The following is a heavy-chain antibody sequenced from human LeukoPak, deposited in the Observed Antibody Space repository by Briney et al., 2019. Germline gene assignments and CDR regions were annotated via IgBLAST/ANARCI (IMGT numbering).Heavy chain of an antibody. Sequence: GGSLRLSCAASGFTFSSYSMNWVRQAPGKGLEWVSSISSSSSYIYYADSVKGRFTISRDNAKNSLYLQMNSLRAEDTAVYYCARSIRYCSSTSCDPLYYYYYMDVWGKGTTVTISS. V-gene: IGHV3-21*01. CDR2: ISSSSSYI. D-gene: IGHD2-2*01. J-gene: IGHJ6*03. CDR3: ARSIRYCSSTSCDPLYYYYYMDV. CDR1: GFTFSSYS.